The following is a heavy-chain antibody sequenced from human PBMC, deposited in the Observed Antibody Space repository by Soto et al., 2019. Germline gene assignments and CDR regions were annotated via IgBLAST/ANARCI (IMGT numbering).Heavy chain of an antibody. CDR3: ARHTPAISISDH. J-gene: IGHJ4*02. V-gene: IGHV4-39*01. Sequence: QLQLQESGPGLVKPSETLSLTCTVSGGSIRSSSYYWGWIRQTPGKGLEWIGSIYYSGSTYYNPSLKSRVTISVDTSKNQFSLKLSSVTAADTAVYYCARHTPAISISDHWGQGTLVTVSS. D-gene: IGHD2-15*01. CDR2: IYYSGST. CDR1: GGSIRSSSYY.